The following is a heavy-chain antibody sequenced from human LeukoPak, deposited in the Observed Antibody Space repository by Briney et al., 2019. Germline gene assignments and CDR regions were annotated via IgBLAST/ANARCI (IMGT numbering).Heavy chain of an antibody. V-gene: IGHV4-61*02. D-gene: IGHD3-10*01. Sequence: SQTLSLTCTVSGGSISSGSYYWSWIRQPAGKGLEWIGRIYTSGSTNYNPSLKSRVTISVDTSKNQFSLKLSSVTAADTAVYYCARSAAPGMVRGPTADYWGQGTLVTVSS. CDR1: GGSISSGSYY. CDR2: IYTSGST. CDR3: ARSAAPGMVRGPTADY. J-gene: IGHJ4*02.